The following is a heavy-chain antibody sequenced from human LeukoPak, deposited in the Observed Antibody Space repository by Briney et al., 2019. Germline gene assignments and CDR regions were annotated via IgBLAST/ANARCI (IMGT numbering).Heavy chain of an antibody. V-gene: IGHV1-2*02. CDR3: ARDPARYFDWYPRRDYYYYGMDV. CDR2: INPNSGGT. CDR1: GYVFTGYY. D-gene: IGHD3-9*01. J-gene: IGHJ6*02. Sequence: ASVKVSCKASGYVFTGYYIHWVRQAPGQGLEWMGWINPNSGGTNYAQKLQGRVTMTTDTSTSTAYMELRSLRSDDTAVYYCARDPARYFDWYPRRDYYYYGMDVWGQGTTVTVSS.